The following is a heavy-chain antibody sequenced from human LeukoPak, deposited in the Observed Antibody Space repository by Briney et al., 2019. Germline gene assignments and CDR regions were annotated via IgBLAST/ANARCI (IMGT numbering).Heavy chain of an antibody. V-gene: IGHV1-2*02. D-gene: IGHD2-2*01. CDR2: INPNSGGT. CDR3: ARVDLGYCSSTSCYEGFDY. CDR1: GYTFTGYY. Sequence: GASVKVSCKASGYTFTGYYMHWVRQAPGQGLEWMGWINPNSGGTNYAQKFQGRVTMTRDTSVSTAYMELSRLRSDDTAVYYCARVDLGYCSSTSCYEGFDYWGQGTLVTVSS. J-gene: IGHJ4*02.